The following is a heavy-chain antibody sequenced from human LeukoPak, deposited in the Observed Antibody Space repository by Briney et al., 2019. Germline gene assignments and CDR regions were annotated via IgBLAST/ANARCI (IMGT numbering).Heavy chain of an antibody. CDR2: IYSGGNT. CDR3: ARGLSVAARFDY. CDR1: GFTVSSNY. J-gene: IGHJ4*02. Sequence: GGSLRLSCAASGFTVSSNYMSWVRQAPGKGLEWVSVIYSGGNTYYADSVKGRFTISRDNSKNTLYLQMNSRRAEDTAVYYCARGLSVAARFDYWGQGTLVTVSS. V-gene: IGHV3-66*01. D-gene: IGHD2-15*01.